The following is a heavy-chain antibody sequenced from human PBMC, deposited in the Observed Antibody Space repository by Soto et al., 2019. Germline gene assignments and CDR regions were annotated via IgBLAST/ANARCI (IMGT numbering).Heavy chain of an antibody. D-gene: IGHD6-19*01. V-gene: IGHV1-69*01. CDR1: RVAFSKFI. CDR2: IIPIFGTA. J-gene: IGHJ6*02. Sequence: QAQLEQSGGEVKKPGSSVRVSCKPSRVAFSKFIVTWVRQAPGLGLEWVGGIIPIFGTANYAQKFQGRVTITADESTSTSYMEVNNLRSEDTAVYYCAKVRYRSPMGYYYGMDVWGQGTTVTVSS. CDR3: AKVRYRSPMGYYYGMDV.